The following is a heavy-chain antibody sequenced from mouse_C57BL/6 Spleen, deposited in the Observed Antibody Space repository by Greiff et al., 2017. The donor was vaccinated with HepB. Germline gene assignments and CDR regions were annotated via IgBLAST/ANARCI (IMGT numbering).Heavy chain of an antibody. CDR3: ARGGGLDYAMDY. J-gene: IGHJ4*01. CDR1: GYTFTSYW. D-gene: IGHD3-3*01. Sequence: VQLQQPGAELVMPGASVKLSCKASGYTFTSYWMHWVKQRPGQGLEWIGEIDPSDSYTNYNQKFKGKSTLTVDKSSSTAYMQLSSLTSEDSAVYYCARGGGLDYAMDYWGQGTSVTVSS. V-gene: IGHV1-69*01. CDR2: IDPSDSYT.